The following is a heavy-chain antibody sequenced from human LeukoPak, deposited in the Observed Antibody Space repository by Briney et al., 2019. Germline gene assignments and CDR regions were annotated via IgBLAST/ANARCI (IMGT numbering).Heavy chain of an antibody. CDR3: AKVGFSEMEWLLYSDH. CDR2: ISGSSGHT. Sequence: GGSLRLSCAASGFTFSNSAMTWVRQAPGKGLEWVSAISGSSGHTYYADSVKGRFTISRDNSKNTLYLQMNSLRAEDTAVYYCAKVGFSEMEWLLYSDHWGQGTLVTVSS. D-gene: IGHD3-3*01. J-gene: IGHJ4*02. V-gene: IGHV3-23*01. CDR1: GFTFSNSA.